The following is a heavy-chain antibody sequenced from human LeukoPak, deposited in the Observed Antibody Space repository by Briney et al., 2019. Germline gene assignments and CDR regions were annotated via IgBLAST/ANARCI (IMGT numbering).Heavy chain of an antibody. V-gene: IGHV3-74*01. Sequence: GGSLRLSCAASGLTFSSYWMHWVRQAPGKGLVWVSRINSDGSSTSYADSVKGRFTISRDNAKNTLYLQMNSLRAEDTAVYYCARVVCDSSGYYYCYFDYCGQGTLVTVSS. CDR1: GLTFSSYW. D-gene: IGHD3-22*01. CDR2: INSDGSST. CDR3: ARVVCDSSGYYYCYFDY. J-gene: IGHJ4*02.